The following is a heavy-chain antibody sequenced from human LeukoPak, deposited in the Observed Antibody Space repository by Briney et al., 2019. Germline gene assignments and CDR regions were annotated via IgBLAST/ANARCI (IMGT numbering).Heavy chain of an antibody. D-gene: IGHD1-20*01. J-gene: IGHJ4*02. Sequence: GGSLRLSCAASGLTFSSCFMTWARRTPGKGLEWVANIKPDGSEKYYMDSVKGRFTISRDNAKNSLYLQMNSLRAEDTAVYYCASGGYNWNRLDYWGQGTLVTVSS. CDR3: ASGGYNWNRLDY. CDR2: IKPDGSEK. CDR1: GLTFSSCF. V-gene: IGHV3-7*01.